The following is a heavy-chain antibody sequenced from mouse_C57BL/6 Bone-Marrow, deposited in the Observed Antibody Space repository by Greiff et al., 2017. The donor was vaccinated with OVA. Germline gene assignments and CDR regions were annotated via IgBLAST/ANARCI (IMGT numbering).Heavy chain of an antibody. CDR1: GYTFTDYN. J-gene: IGHJ1*03. D-gene: IGHD2-4*01. V-gene: IGHV1-18*01. CDR3: ARGDYDWYFDV. CDR2: INPNNGGT. Sequence: VQLQQSGPELVKPGASVKIPCKASGYTFTDYNMDWVKQSHGKSLEWIGDINPNNGGTIYNQKFKGKATLTVDKSSSTAYMELRSLTSEDTTVYYCARGDYDWYFDVWGTGTTVTVSS.